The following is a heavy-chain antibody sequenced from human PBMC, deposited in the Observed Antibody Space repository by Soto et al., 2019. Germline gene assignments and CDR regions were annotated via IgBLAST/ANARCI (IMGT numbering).Heavy chain of an antibody. J-gene: IGHJ6*02. Sequence: QVQLVQSGAEVKKPGASVKVSCKASGYTFTSYGISWVRQAPGQGLEWMGWISAYNGNTNYAQKLQGRVTMTTDTSTSTAYLELRSLRSDDTAVYYCARAAAQEVYYYYGMDVWGQGTTVTVSS. CDR2: ISAYNGNT. CDR3: ARAAAQEVYYYYGMDV. V-gene: IGHV1-18*04. CDR1: GYTFTSYG. D-gene: IGHD2-2*01.